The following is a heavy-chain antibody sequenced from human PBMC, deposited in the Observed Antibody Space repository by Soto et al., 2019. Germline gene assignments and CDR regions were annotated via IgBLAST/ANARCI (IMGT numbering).Heavy chain of an antibody. CDR3: ARRPRVEMATIPAEYFQH. J-gene: IGHJ1*01. CDR1: GGSISSYY. Sequence: PSETLSLTCTVSGGSISSYYWSWIRQPPGKGLEWIGYIYYSGSTNYNPSLKSRVTISVDTSKNQFSLKLSSVTAADTAVYYCARRPRVEMATIPAEYFQHWGQGTLVTVSS. V-gene: IGHV4-59*01. CDR2: IYYSGST. D-gene: IGHD5-12*01.